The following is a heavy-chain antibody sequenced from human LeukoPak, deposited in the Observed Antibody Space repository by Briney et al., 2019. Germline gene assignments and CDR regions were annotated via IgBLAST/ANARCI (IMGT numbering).Heavy chain of an antibody. CDR1: GGTFSSYA. CDR2: INPSGGST. CDR3: ARVGATRRIVFDY. D-gene: IGHD1-26*01. Sequence: GASVKVSCKASGGTFSSYAISWVRQAPGQGLEWMGIINPSGGSTSYAQKFQGRVTMTRDTSTSTVYMELSSLRSEDTAVYYCARVGATRRIVFDYWGQGTLVTVSS. J-gene: IGHJ4*02. V-gene: IGHV1-46*01.